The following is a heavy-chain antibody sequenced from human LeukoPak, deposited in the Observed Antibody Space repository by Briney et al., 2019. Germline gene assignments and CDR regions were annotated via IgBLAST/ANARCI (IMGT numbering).Heavy chain of an antibody. V-gene: IGHV4-34*01. Sequence: PSETLSLTCAVYGGSFSGYYWSWIRQPPGKGLEWIGEINHSGSTNYNPSLKSRVTISVDTSKNQFSLKLSSVTAADTAVYYCARVGGSSPFVRDRIWYMDVWGKGTTVTVFS. CDR3: ARVGGSSPFVRDRIWYMDV. CDR1: GGSFSGYY. J-gene: IGHJ6*03. D-gene: IGHD1-26*01. CDR2: INHSGST.